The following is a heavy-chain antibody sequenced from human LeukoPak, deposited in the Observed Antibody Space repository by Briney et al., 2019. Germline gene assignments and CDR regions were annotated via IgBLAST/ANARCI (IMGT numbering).Heavy chain of an antibody. CDR2: INPSGGST. V-gene: IGHV1-46*01. CDR1: GYTFTDSY. D-gene: IGHD3-9*01. Sequence: ASVKVSCKASGYTFTDSYVHWVRLAPGQGLEWMGIINPSGGSTSYAQKFQGRVTMTRDTSTSTVYMELSSLRSEDTAVYYCARGFGYDILTDRRGMDVWGQGTTVTVSS. CDR3: ARGFGYDILTDRRGMDV. J-gene: IGHJ6*02.